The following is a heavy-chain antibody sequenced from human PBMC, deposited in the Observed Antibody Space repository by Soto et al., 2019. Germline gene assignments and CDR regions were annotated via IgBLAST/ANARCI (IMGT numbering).Heavy chain of an antibody. CDR2: INSDGSST. V-gene: IGHV3-74*01. CDR1: GFTSSSYW. J-gene: IGHJ5*02. CDR3: ATELPRYCSGGSCYEP. D-gene: IGHD2-15*01. Sequence: GGSLRLSCAASGFTSSSYWMHWVRQAPGKGLVWVSRINSDGSSTSYADSVKGRFTISRDNAKNTLYLQMNSLRAEDTAVYYCATELPRYCSGGSCYEPWGQGTLVTVSS.